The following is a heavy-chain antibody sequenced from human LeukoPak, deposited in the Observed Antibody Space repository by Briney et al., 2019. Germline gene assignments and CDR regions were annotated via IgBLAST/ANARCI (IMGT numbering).Heavy chain of an antibody. CDR2: ISSSSSYI. CDR1: GFTFSSYA. D-gene: IGHD6-19*01. CDR3: AKDTVAVAALFDP. V-gene: IGHV3-23*01. J-gene: IGHJ5*02. Sequence: PGGSLRLSCAASGFTFSSYAMSWVRQAPGKGLEWVSSISSSSSYIYYADSVKGRFTISRDNSKNTLYLQMNSLRAEDTAVYYCAKDTVAVAALFDPWGQGTLVTVSS.